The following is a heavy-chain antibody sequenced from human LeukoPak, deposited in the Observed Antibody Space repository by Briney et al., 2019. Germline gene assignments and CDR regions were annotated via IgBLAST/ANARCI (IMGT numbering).Heavy chain of an antibody. CDR3: AGRYSGYEWAFDI. CDR2: ISYDGSNK. Sequence: GRSLRLSCAASGFTFSSYGMHWVRQAPGKGLEWVAVISYDGSNKYYAGSVEGRFTISRDNSKNTLYLQMNSLRAEDTAVYYCAGRYSGYEWAFDIWGQGTLVTVSS. D-gene: IGHD5-12*01. CDR1: GFTFSSYG. J-gene: IGHJ4*02. V-gene: IGHV3-30*03.